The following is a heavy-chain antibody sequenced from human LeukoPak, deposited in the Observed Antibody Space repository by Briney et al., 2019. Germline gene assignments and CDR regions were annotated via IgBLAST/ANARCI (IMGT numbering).Heavy chain of an antibody. V-gene: IGHV4-39*01. J-gene: IGHJ5*02. CDR3: ARLFYYDSSSPPS. Sequence: SETLSLTCNVFGGSIRSSNYYWGWIRQPPGKGREWIGSIYDSGSTYYNPSLKSRVTISVDTSNNQFSLKVVSATATDTAVYYCARLFYYDSSSPPSWGQGTLVTVSS. D-gene: IGHD3-22*01. CDR2: IYDSGST. CDR1: GGSIRSSNYY.